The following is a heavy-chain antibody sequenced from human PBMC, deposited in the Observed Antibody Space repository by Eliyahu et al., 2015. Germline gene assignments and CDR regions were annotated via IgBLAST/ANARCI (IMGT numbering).Heavy chain of an antibody. CDR2: IYYTGSS. D-gene: IGHD4-23*01. J-gene: IGHJ4*02. Sequence: QLQLQESGPGLVKPSETLSLTXTVSGASXSGSAYYWXWIRQPPGKGLXWIGTIYYTGSSYYNPSLKSRVTISVDTSKSQFSLKLGSVTAADTAVYYCARQGATVASPVDYWGRGTLVTVSS. V-gene: IGHV4-39*01. CDR3: ARQGATVASPVDY. CDR1: GASXSGSAYY.